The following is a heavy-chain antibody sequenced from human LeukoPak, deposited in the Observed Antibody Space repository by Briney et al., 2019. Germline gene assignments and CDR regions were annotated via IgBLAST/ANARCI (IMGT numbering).Heavy chain of an antibody. CDR1: GFTFSSYS. CDR2: ISSSSSYI. J-gene: IGHJ4*02. Sequence: GGSLRPSCAASGFTFSSYSMNWVRQAPGKGLEWVSSISSSSSYIYYADSVKGRFTISRDNAKNSLYLQMNSLRAEDTAVYYCARCYDFWSGSIDYWGQGTLVTVSS. D-gene: IGHD3-3*01. V-gene: IGHV3-21*01. CDR3: ARCYDFWSGSIDY.